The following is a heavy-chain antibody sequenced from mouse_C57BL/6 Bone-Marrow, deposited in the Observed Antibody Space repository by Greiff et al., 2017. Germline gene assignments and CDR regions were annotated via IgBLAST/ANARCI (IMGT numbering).Heavy chain of an antibody. Sequence: EVKLVESGGGLVQPGGSLSLSCAASGFTFTDYYMSWVRQPPGKALEWLGFIRNKANGYTTEYSASVKGRFTISRDNSQSILYLQMNALRAEDSATYYCASDGYYWYFDVWGTGTTVTVSS. V-gene: IGHV7-3*01. CDR2: IRNKANGYTT. CDR1: GFTFTDYY. J-gene: IGHJ1*03. D-gene: IGHD2-3*01. CDR3: ASDGYYWYFDV.